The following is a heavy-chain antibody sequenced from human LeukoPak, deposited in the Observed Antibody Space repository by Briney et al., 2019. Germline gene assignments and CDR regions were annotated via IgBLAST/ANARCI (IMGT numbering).Heavy chain of an antibody. D-gene: IGHD4-17*01. CDR3: ARVNYGDYYL. CDR1: GGSISSYY. Sequence: SETLSLTCTVSGGSISSYYWSWIRQPPGKGLEWIGYVYYTGSTNYNPSLKSRVTISVDTSKNQFSLKLSSVTAADTAVYYCARVNYGDYYLWGQGTLVTVSS. J-gene: IGHJ5*02. V-gene: IGHV4-59*12. CDR2: VYYTGST.